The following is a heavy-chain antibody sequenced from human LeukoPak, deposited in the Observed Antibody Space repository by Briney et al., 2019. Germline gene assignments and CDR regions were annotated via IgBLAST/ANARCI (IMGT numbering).Heavy chain of an antibody. J-gene: IGHJ4*02. CDR1: GFGFTSNW. V-gene: IGHV5-51*01. Sequence: GLSLQISSPGSGFGFTSNWIGWMRPMPGKGLECMGIIYPGDSDIKYSPSSQGQVTISAQKSTRTAYLKWSSRKASDTAMYYCARQVKGGNFDDWGQGTLVTVSS. CDR2: IYPGDSDI. CDR3: ARQVKGGNFDD. D-gene: IGHD6-25*01.